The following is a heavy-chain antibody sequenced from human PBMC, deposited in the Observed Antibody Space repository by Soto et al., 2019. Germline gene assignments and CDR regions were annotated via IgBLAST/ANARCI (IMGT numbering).Heavy chain of an antibody. D-gene: IGHD6-6*01. J-gene: IGHJ4*02. CDR2: IYYSGST. Sequence: SETLSLTCTVSGGSISSYYWSWIRQPPGKGLEWIGYIYYSGSTNYNPSLKSRVTISVDTSKNQFSLKLSSVTAADTAVYYCERDSKEYSSSPYFDYWGQGTLVTVSS. V-gene: IGHV4-59*01. CDR1: GGSISSYY. CDR3: ERDSKEYSSSPYFDY.